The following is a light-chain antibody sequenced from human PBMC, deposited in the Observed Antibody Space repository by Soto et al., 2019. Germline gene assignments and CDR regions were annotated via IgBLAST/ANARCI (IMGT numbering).Light chain of an antibody. CDR2: DAS. V-gene: IGKV1-5*01. J-gene: IGKJ1*01. CDR1: QSLSSW. CDR3: QQYNNYSPT. Sequence: GDRVTITCRASQSLSSWLAWYQQKQGKAPKLLIYDASSLESGVPSRFSGSGYGTEFNLTISSLQTDDFATYYCQQYNNYSPTFGQGTKVDIK.